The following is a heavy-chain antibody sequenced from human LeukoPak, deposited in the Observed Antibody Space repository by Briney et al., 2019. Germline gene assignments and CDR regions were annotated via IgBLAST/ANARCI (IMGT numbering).Heavy chain of an antibody. Sequence: GGSLRLSCAASGFTVSSNYMSWVRQAPGKGLEWVSVIYSGGSTYYADSVKGRFTISRDNSKNTLYLQMNSLRAGDTAVYYCARDYPTYYYGSGSYHYGMDVWGKGTTVTVSS. CDR3: ARDYPTYYYGSGSYHYGMDV. V-gene: IGHV3-53*01. D-gene: IGHD3-10*01. J-gene: IGHJ6*04. CDR1: GFTVSSNY. CDR2: IYSGGST.